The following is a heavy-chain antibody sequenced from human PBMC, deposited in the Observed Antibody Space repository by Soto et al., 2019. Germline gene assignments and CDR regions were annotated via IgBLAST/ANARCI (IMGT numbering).Heavy chain of an antibody. Sequence: QVQLVESGGGVVQPGRSLRLSCAASGFTFSSYGMHWVRQAPGKGLEWVAVIWYDGSNKYYADSVKGRFTISRDNSKNTLDLQMNSLRAEDTAVYYCARGARWLDPGGLDYWGQGTLVTVSS. CDR3: ARGARWLDPGGLDY. J-gene: IGHJ4*02. CDR2: IWYDGSNK. V-gene: IGHV3-33*01. CDR1: GFTFSSYG. D-gene: IGHD6-19*01.